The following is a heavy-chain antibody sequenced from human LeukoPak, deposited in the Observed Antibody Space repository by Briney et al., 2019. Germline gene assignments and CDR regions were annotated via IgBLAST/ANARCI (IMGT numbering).Heavy chain of an antibody. J-gene: IGHJ4*02. Sequence: SGGSLRLSCAASGFTFSSYSMNWVRQAPGKGLEWVGFIRSKAYGGTTEYAASVKGRFTISRDDSKSIAYLQMNSLKTEDTAVYYCAKTGMATICFDHWGQGTLVTVSS. D-gene: IGHD5-24*01. CDR3: AKTGMATICFDH. V-gene: IGHV3-49*04. CDR2: IRSKAYGGTT. CDR1: GFTFSSYS.